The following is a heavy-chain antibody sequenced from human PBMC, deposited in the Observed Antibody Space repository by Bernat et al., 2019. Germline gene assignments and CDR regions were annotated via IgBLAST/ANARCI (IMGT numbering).Heavy chain of an antibody. CDR3: ARDGAPNTSHYAFDI. J-gene: IGHJ3*02. CDR1: GGSISSSNW. Sequence: QVQLQESGPGLVKPSGTLSLTCAVSGGSISSSNWWSWVRQPPGKGLEWIGEIYHSGSTNYNPSLKSRVTISVDTSKNQFSLKLSSVTAADTAVYYCARDGAPNTSHYAFDIWGQGTMVTVSS. D-gene: IGHD2-8*01. V-gene: IGHV4-4*02. CDR2: IYHSGST.